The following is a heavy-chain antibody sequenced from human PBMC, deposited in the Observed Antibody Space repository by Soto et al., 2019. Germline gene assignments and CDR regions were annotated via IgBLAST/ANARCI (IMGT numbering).Heavy chain of an antibody. Sequence: GGSLRLSCAASGFTFSSDSMNWVRQAPGKGLEWVSSISSSSSYIYYADSLKGRFTISRDNAKNSLYLQMNSLRAEDTAVYYCARDLMVGATDAFDIWGQGTMVTVSS. CDR2: ISSSSSYI. CDR1: GFTFSSDS. D-gene: IGHD1-26*01. J-gene: IGHJ3*02. V-gene: IGHV3-21*01. CDR3: ARDLMVGATDAFDI.